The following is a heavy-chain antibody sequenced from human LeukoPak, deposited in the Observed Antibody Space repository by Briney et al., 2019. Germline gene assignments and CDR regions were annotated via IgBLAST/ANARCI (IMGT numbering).Heavy chain of an antibody. V-gene: IGHV1-69*04. CDR1: GGTFSSYA. CDR2: IIPILGIA. J-gene: IGHJ4*02. D-gene: IGHD3-16*02. CDR3: ARDFPNDYVWGSYRFDY. Sequence: AASVKVSCKASGGTFSSYAISWVRQAPGQGLEWMGRIIPILGIANYAQKFQGRVTITADKSTSTAYMELSSLRSEDTAVYYCARDFPNDYVWGSYRFDYWGQGTLVTVPS.